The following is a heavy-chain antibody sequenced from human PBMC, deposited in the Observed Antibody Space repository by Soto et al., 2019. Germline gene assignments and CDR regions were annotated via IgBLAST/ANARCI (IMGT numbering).Heavy chain of an antibody. V-gene: IGHV1-18*04. J-gene: IGHJ6*02. CDR1: GYTFTSYG. CDR2: ISAYNGNT. Sequence: ASVKVSCKASGYTFTSYGISWVRPAPGQGLEWMGWISAYNGNTNYAQKLQGRVTMTTDTSTSTAYMELRSLRSDDTAVYYCARDRVQSHIKAYYYYGMDVWGQGTTVTVSS. D-gene: IGHD1-1*01. CDR3: ARDRVQSHIKAYYYYGMDV.